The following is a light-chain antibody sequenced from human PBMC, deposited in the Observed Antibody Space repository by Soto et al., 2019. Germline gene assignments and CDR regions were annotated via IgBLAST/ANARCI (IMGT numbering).Light chain of an antibody. Sequence: EILLTQSPATLSLSPGERATLSCRTSQSVSKKYLAWYQQKPGQAPRLLIYGASNRATGIPERFSGSGSGTDFTLTISSLQSEDFEVYYCQHYNYWPYTFGQGTKVDIK. CDR3: QHYNYWPYT. V-gene: IGKV3D-15*01. CDR2: GAS. J-gene: IGKJ2*01. CDR1: QSVSKKY.